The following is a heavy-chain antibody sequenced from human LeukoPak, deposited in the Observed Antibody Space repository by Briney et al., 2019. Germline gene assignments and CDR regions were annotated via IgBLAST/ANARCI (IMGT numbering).Heavy chain of an antibody. D-gene: IGHD6-19*01. CDR3: AKFGRAEAGTLSAFDY. J-gene: IGHJ4*02. V-gene: IGHV3-23*01. CDR2: ISGSGGST. Sequence: PGGSLRLSCAASGFTFSSYAMSWVRQAPGKGLEWVSAISGSGGSTYYADSVKGRFTISRDNSKNTLSLQMNSLRAEDTAVYYCAKFGRAEAGTLSAFDYWGQGTLVTVSS. CDR1: GFTFSSYA.